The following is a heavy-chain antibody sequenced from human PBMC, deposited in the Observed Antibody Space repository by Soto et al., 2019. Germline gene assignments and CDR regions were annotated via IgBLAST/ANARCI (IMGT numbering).Heavy chain of an antibody. Sequence: SETLSLTCTVSGDSISASSWSWVRQPPGKGLEWIGYIHYNENTKYNPSLKSRVTMSVDTSKNQFSLKLSSVTAADTAIYYCARVRWYGDYSDYWGQGTLVTVSS. CDR1: GDSISASS. J-gene: IGHJ4*02. CDR3: ARVRWYGDYSDY. CDR2: IHYNENT. D-gene: IGHD2-15*01. V-gene: IGHV4-59*01.